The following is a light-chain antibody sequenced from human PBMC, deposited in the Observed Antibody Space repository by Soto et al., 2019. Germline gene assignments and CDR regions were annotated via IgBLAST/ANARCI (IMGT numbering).Light chain of an antibody. CDR2: AAF. Sequence: DIQMTQSPSSLSASVGDRVTITCRARQGMTNDVGWYQQTPGKAPKRLIYAAFNFESAVPPRFSGSGYGTEFTLTITTLQPEDFATYFCLQHYTYPLTFGGGTKVDIK. J-gene: IGKJ4*01. V-gene: IGKV1-17*01. CDR1: QGMTND. CDR3: LQHYTYPLT.